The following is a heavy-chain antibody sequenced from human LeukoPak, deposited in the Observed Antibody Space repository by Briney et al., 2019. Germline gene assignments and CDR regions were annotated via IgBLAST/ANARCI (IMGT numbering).Heavy chain of an antibody. Sequence: SETLSLTCTVSGGSISSYYWSWIRQPPGKGLEWIGYIYYSGSTNYNPSLKSRVTISVDTSKNQFSLKLSSVTAADTAVYYCARGVRAAAGTDAFDIWGQGTMVTVSS. CDR3: ARGVRAAAGTDAFDI. CDR2: IYYSGST. D-gene: IGHD6-13*01. CDR1: GGSISSYY. J-gene: IGHJ3*02. V-gene: IGHV4-59*01.